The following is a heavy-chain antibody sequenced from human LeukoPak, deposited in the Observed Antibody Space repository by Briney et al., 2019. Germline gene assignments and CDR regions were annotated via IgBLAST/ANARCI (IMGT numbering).Heavy chain of an antibody. Sequence: KPSETLSLTCAVYGGSFSGYYWSWIRQPPGKGLEWIGEINHSGSTNYNPSLKSRVTISVDTSKNQFSLKLSSVTAADTAVYYCVRGRSSYGFTSFDYWGQGTLVTVSS. D-gene: IGHD5-18*01. CDR2: INHSGST. J-gene: IGHJ4*02. V-gene: IGHV4-34*01. CDR3: VRGRSSYGFTSFDY. CDR1: GGSFSGYY.